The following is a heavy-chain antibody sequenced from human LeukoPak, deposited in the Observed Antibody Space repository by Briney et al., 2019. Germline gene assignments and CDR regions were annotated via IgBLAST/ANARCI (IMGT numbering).Heavy chain of an antibody. D-gene: IGHD2-21*02. CDR3: ARLDCGGDCYSGRGWYFDL. Sequence: SETLSLTCAVSGGSVCSYYWSWIRQPPGKGLEWIGYTCTTVSTNYNPSLKSRVTISVDTSKNQFSLKLSSVTAADTAVYYCARLDCGGDCYSGRGWYFDLWGRGTLVTVSS. CDR1: GGSVCSYY. V-gene: IGHV4-4*08. J-gene: IGHJ2*01. CDR2: TCTTVST.